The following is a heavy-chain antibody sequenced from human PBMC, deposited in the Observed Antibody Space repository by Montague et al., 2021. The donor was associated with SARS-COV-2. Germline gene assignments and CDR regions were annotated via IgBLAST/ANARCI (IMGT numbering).Heavy chain of an antibody. Sequence: SETRSLTCTVSGGSISSSSYYWGWIRQPPGKGLEWIGSIYYRGSTYYNPSLKSRVTISVDTSKNQFSLKLSSVTAADTAVYYCARHASYDYSKDLYYYYYYGMDVWGQGTTVTVSS. CDR2: IYYRGST. D-gene: IGHD4-11*01. V-gene: IGHV4-39*01. J-gene: IGHJ6*02. CDR3: ARHASYDYSKDLYYYYYYGMDV. CDR1: GGSISSSSYY.